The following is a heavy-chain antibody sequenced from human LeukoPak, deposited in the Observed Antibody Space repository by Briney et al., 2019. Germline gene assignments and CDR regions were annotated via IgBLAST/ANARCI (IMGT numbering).Heavy chain of an antibody. CDR1: GGSVIRDNYY. CDR3: ARVTAWGSGMDV. Sequence: PSETLSLTCTVSGGSVIRDNYYWTWIRQAPGKGLEWIGYVYYSGSTNYNPSLKSRVTISVDTSKNQFSLKLSSVTAADTAVYYCARVTAWGSGMDVWGQGTTVTVSS. CDR2: VYYSGST. V-gene: IGHV4-61*01. J-gene: IGHJ6*02. D-gene: IGHD5-18*01.